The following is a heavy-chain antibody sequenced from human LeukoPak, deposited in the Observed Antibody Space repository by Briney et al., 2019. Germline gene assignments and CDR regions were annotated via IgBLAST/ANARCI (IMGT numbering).Heavy chain of an antibody. Sequence: GGSLRLSCAASGFTFSSYSMNWVRQAPGKGLEWVSSISGSSSYIFYADSVKGRFTISRDNAENSLYLQMNSLRAEDTAVYYCAGRPGGIFAQSYFDYWGQGTLVTVSS. CDR2: ISGSSSYI. CDR3: AGRPGGIFAQSYFDY. J-gene: IGHJ4*02. V-gene: IGHV3-21*01. CDR1: GFTFSSYS. D-gene: IGHD3-3*02.